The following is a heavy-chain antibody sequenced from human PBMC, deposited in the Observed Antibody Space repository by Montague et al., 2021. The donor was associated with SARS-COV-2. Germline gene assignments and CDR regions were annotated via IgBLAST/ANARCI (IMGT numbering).Heavy chain of an antibody. CDR1: GFTFSTYW. Sequence: SLRLSCAVSGFTFSTYWMTWVRQAPGKGLEWVANIKQDGSETYYVDSIKGRFTVSRDNGKNSLFLQMNSLRVEDTAVYYCARGPLWETGSYYKEHYFDHWGQGTPVTVAS. CDR3: ARGPLWETGSYYKEHYFDH. J-gene: IGHJ4*02. D-gene: IGHD1-26*01. V-gene: IGHV3-7*01. CDR2: IKQDGSET.